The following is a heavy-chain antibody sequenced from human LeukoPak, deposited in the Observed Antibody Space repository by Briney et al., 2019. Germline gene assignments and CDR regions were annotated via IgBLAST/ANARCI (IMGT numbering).Heavy chain of an antibody. CDR2: ISSTTTTI. V-gene: IGHV3-48*01. Sequence: GGSLRLSCAASGFTFSSYSMSWVRQAQGKGLEWVSYISSTTTTIYYADSVKGRFTICRDNANNSLYMQMNSLRAEDTAVYYCARDYCDSSSFPFDYWGQGTLVTVSS. CDR3: ARDYCDSSSFPFDY. CDR1: GFTFSSYS. J-gene: IGHJ4*02. D-gene: IGHD3-22*01.